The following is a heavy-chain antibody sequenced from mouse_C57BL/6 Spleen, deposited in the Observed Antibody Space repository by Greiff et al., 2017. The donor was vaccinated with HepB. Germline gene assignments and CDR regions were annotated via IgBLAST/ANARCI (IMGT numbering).Heavy chain of an antibody. CDR2: ISSGGSYT. CDR1: GFTFSSYG. J-gene: IGHJ4*01. CDR3: ARLTVVALYYAMDY. Sequence: EVKLEESGGDLVKPGGSLKLSCAASGFTFSSYGMSWVRQTPDKRLEWVATISSGGSYTYYPDSVKGRFTISRDNAKNTLYLQMSSLKSEDTAMYYCARLTVVALYYAMDYWGQGTSVTVSS. D-gene: IGHD1-1*01. V-gene: IGHV5-6*02.